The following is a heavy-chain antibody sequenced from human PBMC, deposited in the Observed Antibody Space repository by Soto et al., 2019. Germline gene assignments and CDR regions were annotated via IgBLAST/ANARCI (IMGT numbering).Heavy chain of an antibody. V-gene: IGHV3-30*18. CDR1: GFTFSSYG. J-gene: IGHJ6*03. D-gene: IGHD4-17*01. Sequence: GGSLRLSCAASGFTFSSYGMHWVRQAPGKGLEWVAVISYDGSNKYYADSVKGRFTISRDNSKNTLYLQMNSLRAEDTAVYYCAKDWATVTTDYYYMDVWGKGTTVTVSS. CDR2: ISYDGSNK. CDR3: AKDWATVTTDYYYMDV.